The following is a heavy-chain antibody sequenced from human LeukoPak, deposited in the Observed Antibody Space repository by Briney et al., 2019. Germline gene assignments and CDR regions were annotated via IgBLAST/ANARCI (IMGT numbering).Heavy chain of an antibody. CDR3: ARGIDSYGSLHRPFDY. CDR1: GGSISSGGYY. D-gene: IGHD5-18*01. Sequence: PLETLSLTCTVSGGSISSGGYYWSWIRQHPGKGLEWIGYIYYSGSTYYNPSLKSRVTVSVDTSKNQFSLKLSSVTAADTAVYYCARGIDSYGSLHRPFDYWGQGTLVTVSS. V-gene: IGHV4-31*03. J-gene: IGHJ4*02. CDR2: IYYSGST.